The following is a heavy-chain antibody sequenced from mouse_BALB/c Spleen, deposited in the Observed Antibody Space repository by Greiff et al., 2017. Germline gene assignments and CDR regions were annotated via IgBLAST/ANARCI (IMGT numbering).Heavy chain of an antibody. Sequence: EVMLVESGGGLVKPGGSLKLSCAASGFTFSSYAMSWVRQTPEKRLEWVASISSGGSTYYPDSVKGRFTISRDNARNILYLQMSSLRSEDTAMYYCASFYRYDAMDYWGQGTSVTVSS. CDR2: ISSGGST. CDR1: GFTFSSYA. CDR3: ASFYRYDAMDY. D-gene: IGHD2-14*01. J-gene: IGHJ4*01. V-gene: IGHV5-6-5*01.